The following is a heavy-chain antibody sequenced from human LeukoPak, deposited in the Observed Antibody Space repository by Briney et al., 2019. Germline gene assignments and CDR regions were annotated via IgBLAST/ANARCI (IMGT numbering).Heavy chain of an antibody. CDR3: ARGGPMDKDNFFDP. CDR2: INHSGST. CDR1: GFTFSSYA. D-gene: IGHD2-2*03. Sequence: PGGSLRLSCAASGFTFSSYAMSWIRQPPGKGLEWIGEINHSGSTNYNPSLKSRVTISVDTSKNQFSLKLSSVTAADTAVYYCARGGPMDKDNFFDPWGQGTLVTVSS. J-gene: IGHJ5*02. V-gene: IGHV4-34*01.